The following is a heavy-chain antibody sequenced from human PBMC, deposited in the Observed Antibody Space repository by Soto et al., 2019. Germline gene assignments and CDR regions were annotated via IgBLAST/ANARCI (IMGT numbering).Heavy chain of an antibody. CDR1: GGTFSSYA. D-gene: IGHD3-22*01. V-gene: IGHV1-69*06. CDR2: INPIFGTA. Sequence: QVQLVQSGAEVKKPGSSVKVSCKASGGTFSSYAISWVRQAPGQGLAWLGGINPIFGTANYEQKFQGRVTITPDKSTRTAYMGVGSLSSVDMAVYYCAREPADDYDSSRYFDYWGQGTLVTVSS. J-gene: IGHJ4*02. CDR3: AREPADDYDSSRYFDY.